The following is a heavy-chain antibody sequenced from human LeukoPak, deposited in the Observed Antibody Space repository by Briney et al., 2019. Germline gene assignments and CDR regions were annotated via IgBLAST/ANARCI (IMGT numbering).Heavy chain of an antibody. D-gene: IGHD3-10*01. Sequence: SGTLSLTCAVSGGSISSSNWWSWVRQPPGKGLEWIGYIYYSGSTYYNPSLKSRVTISVDTSKNQFSLKLSSVTAADTAVYYCAKESITMVRGVIADAFDIWGQGTMVTVSS. V-gene: IGHV4-4*02. CDR3: AKESITMVRGVIADAFDI. CDR2: IYYSGST. CDR1: GGSISSSNW. J-gene: IGHJ3*02.